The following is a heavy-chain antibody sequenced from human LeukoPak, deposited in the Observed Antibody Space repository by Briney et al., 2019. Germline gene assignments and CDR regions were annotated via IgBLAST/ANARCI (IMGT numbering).Heavy chain of an antibody. CDR3: ARDFSGYDDY. CDR2: INTDGTIT. J-gene: IGHJ4*02. D-gene: IGHD3-22*01. V-gene: IGHV3-74*01. CDR1: GYTFSRYW. Sequence: GGSLRLSCAASGYTFSRYWIHWVRQAPGKGLVWVSRINTDGTITTYADSVKGRSTISRDNAKNILYLQMNSLRVEDTAVYYCARDFSGYDDYWGQGTLVTVSS.